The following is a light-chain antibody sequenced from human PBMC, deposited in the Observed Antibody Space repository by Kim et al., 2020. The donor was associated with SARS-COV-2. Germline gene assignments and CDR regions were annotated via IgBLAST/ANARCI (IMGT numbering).Light chain of an antibody. CDR3: LQHYDYPWT. J-gene: IGKJ1*01. V-gene: IGKV1-17*03. CDR2: AAS. CDR1: QDIGNY. Sequence: ASVGDRGTITCRASQDIGNYLTWCQQTPGKVPKRLMYAASNLESGVPSRFSGSESGTEFTLTISSLQPEDFATYYCLQHYDYPWTFGQGTKVDIK.